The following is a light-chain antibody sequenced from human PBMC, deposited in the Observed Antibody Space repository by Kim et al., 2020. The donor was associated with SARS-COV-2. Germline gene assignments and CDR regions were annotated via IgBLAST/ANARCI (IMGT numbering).Light chain of an antibody. V-gene: IGLV3-1*01. CDR3: QAWDSGTIV. CDR2: QDS. Sequence: LYPGKRASSTCAGDKMGEKFVCWYQQKPGQAPDWVSCQDSKRPSWSPERFPGSKSGNTATLTIRGTQAMDEPVYLCQAWDSGTIVFGGVTKLTVL. CDR1: KMGEKF. J-gene: IGLJ2*01.